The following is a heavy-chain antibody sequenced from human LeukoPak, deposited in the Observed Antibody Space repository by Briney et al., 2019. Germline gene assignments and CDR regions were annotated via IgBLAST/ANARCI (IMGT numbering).Heavy chain of an antibody. D-gene: IGHD3-10*01. CDR2: IYYSGST. J-gene: IGHJ4*02. Sequence: PSETLSLTCTVCGGSISSYYWSWIRQPPGKGLEWIGYIYYSGSTNYNPSLKSRVTISVDTSKNQFSLKLSSVTAADTAVYYCARAKEGLLWFGELNPFDYWGQGTLVTVSS. CDR3: ARAKEGLLWFGELNPFDY. CDR1: GGSISSYY. V-gene: IGHV4-59*01.